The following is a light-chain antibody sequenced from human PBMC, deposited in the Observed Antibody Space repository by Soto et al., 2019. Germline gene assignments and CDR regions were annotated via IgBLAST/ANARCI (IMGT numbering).Light chain of an antibody. CDR2: KAS. CDR1: QSISSW. CDR3: QQYNSIRT. V-gene: IGKV1-5*03. Sequence: DIPMTQSPSTLSASVGDRVTITCRASQSISSWLAWYQQKPGKAPKLLIYKASSLESGVPSRFSGSGSGTEFTLTISSLQPDDFATYYCQQYNSIRTFGQGTKVEIK. J-gene: IGKJ1*01.